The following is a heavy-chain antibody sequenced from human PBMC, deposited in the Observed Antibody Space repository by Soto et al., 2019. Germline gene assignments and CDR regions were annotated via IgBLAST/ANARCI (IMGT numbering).Heavy chain of an antibody. D-gene: IGHD4-17*01. CDR2: ISSSGSTI. Sequence: SGGSLSLSCAASGFTFSSYEMNWVRQAPGKGLEWVSYISSSGSTIYYADSVKGRFTISRDNAKHSLYLQMNSLRAEDTAVYYWARVAGLRRHFDYWGQGTLVTVSS. CDR3: ARVAGLRRHFDY. V-gene: IGHV3-48*03. J-gene: IGHJ4*02. CDR1: GFTFSSYE.